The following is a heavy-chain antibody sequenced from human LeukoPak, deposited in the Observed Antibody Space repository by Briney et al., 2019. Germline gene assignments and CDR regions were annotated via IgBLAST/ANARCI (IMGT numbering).Heavy chain of an antibody. CDR3: ARGGGDFWSGYYGTYYFDY. CDR2: ISAYNGNT. J-gene: IGHJ4*02. V-gene: IGHV1-18*01. D-gene: IGHD3-3*01. Sequence: ASVKVSCKASGYSFTNYGITWVRQAPGQGLEWMGWISAYNGNTKYAQSLQGRVTMTTDTSTSTAYMELRSLRSDDTAVYYCARGGGDFWSGYYGTYYFDYWGQGTLVTVSP. CDR1: GYSFTNYG.